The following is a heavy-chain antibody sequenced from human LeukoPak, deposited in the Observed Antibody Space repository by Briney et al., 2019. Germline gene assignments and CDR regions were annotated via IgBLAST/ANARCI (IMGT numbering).Heavy chain of an antibody. J-gene: IGHJ4*02. V-gene: IGHV4-38-2*01. CDR3: ARLSPVGAT. CDR2: FYHSGST. CDR1: GYSLSSGYY. Sequence: SETLSLTCAVSGYSLSSGYYWGWFRQPPGKGLEWIGGFYHSGSTYYNPSLKSRVTISVDTSKNQFSLKLSSVPAADTAVYYCARLSPVGATWGQGTLVTVCS. D-gene: IGHD1-26*01.